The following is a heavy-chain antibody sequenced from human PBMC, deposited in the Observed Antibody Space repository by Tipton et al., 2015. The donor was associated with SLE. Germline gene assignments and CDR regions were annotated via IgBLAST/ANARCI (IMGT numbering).Heavy chain of an antibody. CDR3: AKDLRIQSWLGGMDV. CDR1: GFTFDDYT. J-gene: IGHJ6*02. Sequence: SLRLSCAASGFTFDDYTMHWVRQAPGKGLEWVSLISWDGASTYYADSVKGRFTISRDNSKNSLYLQMNSLRTEDIALYYCAKDLRIQSWLGGMDVWGQGTTVTVSS. V-gene: IGHV3-43*01. CDR2: ISWDGAST. D-gene: IGHD5-18*01.